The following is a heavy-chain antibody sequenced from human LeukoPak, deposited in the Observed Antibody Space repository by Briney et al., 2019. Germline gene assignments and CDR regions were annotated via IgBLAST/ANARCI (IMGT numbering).Heavy chain of an antibody. Sequence: GGSLRLSCAASGFTFSSYSMNWVRQAPGKGLEWVSYISSSSSTIYYADSAKGRFTISRDNAKNSLYLQMNSLRAEDTAVYFCARDKFWSGLYGMDVWGQGTTVTVSS. D-gene: IGHD3-3*01. CDR3: ARDKFWSGLYGMDV. CDR2: ISSSSSTI. J-gene: IGHJ6*02. CDR1: GFTFSSYS. V-gene: IGHV3-48*04.